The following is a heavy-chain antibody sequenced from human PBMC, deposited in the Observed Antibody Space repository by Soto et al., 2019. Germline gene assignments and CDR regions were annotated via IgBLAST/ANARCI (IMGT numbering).Heavy chain of an antibody. D-gene: IGHD4-17*01. CDR3: ARFDYGDYYFDY. CDR2: IYYSGST. V-gene: IGHV4-39*01. J-gene: IGHJ4*02. Sequence: QLQLQESGPGLVKPSETLSLTCTVSGGSISSSSYYWGWIRQPPGKGLEWIGSIYYSGSTYYNPSLKSRVTISVDTSKNQFSLKLSSVTAADTAVYYCARFDYGDYYFDYWGQGTLVTVSS. CDR1: GGSISSSSYY.